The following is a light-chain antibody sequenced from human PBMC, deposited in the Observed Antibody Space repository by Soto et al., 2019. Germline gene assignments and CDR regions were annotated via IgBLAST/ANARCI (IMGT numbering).Light chain of an antibody. V-gene: IGKV1-5*01. CDR1: QSISGW. CDR2: DVS. J-gene: IGKJ1*01. Sequence: DIQMTQSPSTLSASVGYRVTITCRASQSISGWLAWYQQKQGKPPKILIYDVSSLESGVPSRFRGSGSGTECTLAISRLQPDDFETYYCQQYNSYPWTFGQGTKVDIK. CDR3: QQYNSYPWT.